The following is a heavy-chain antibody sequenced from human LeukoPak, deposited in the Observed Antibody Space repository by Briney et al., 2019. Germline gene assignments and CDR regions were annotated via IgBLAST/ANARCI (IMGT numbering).Heavy chain of an antibody. D-gene: IGHD6-13*01. Sequence: SETLSLTCAVYGGSLSGYYWSWIRQPPGKGLEWIGEINHSGSTNYNPSLKSRVTISVDTSKNQFSLKLSSVTAADTAVYYCARGPGYSSSWYWYYYYYYMDVWGKGTTVTVSS. CDR3: ARGPGYSSSWYWYYYYYYMDV. J-gene: IGHJ6*03. V-gene: IGHV4-34*01. CDR2: INHSGST. CDR1: GGSLSGYY.